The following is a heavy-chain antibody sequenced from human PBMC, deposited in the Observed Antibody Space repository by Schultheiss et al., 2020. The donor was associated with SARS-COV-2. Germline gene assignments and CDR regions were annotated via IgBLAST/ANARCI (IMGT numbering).Heavy chain of an antibody. V-gene: IGHV3-64*01. D-gene: IGHD3-22*01. CDR1: GFTFSSYA. CDR2: ISSNGGST. CDR3: AIVRYDSSGYYWAYLDY. Sequence: GGSLRLSCAASGFTFSSYAMHWVRQAPGKGLEYVSAISSNGGSTYYANSVKGRFTISRDNSRNTLNLQMGSLRAEDMAVYYCAIVRYDSSGYYWAYLDYWGQETLVTVAS. J-gene: IGHJ4*02.